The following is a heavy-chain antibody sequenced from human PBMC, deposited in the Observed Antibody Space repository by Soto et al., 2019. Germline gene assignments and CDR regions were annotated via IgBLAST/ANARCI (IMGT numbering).Heavy chain of an antibody. CDR3: ARNYYGSGSYAPWFDP. D-gene: IGHD3-10*01. V-gene: IGHV3-66*01. CDR1: GFTFSSYS. J-gene: IGHJ5*02. Sequence: GGSLRLSCAASGFTFSSYSMVWARQAPGKGLEWVSFIYVNGNTYSAASVKGRFSISRDSSKNTVYLQMDRLRAEDTAVYYCARNYYGSGSYAPWFDPWGQGTLVTVSS. CDR2: IYVNGNT.